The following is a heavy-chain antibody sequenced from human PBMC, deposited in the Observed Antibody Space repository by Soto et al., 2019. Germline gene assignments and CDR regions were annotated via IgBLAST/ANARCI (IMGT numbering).Heavy chain of an antibody. CDR1: GGSISSYY. CDR3: ARTGRGSGSYYWPYYYMDV. CDR2: IYYSGST. J-gene: IGHJ6*03. Sequence: SETLSLTCTVSGGSISSYYWSWIRQPPGKGLEWIGYIYYSGSTNYNPSLKSRVTISVVTSKNQLSLMLSSVTAADTAVYYCARTGRGSGSYYWPYYYMDVWGKGTTVTVSS. D-gene: IGHD3-10*01. V-gene: IGHV4-59*12.